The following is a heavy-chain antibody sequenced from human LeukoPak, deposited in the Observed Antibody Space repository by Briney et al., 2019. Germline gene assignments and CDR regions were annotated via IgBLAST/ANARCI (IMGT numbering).Heavy chain of an antibody. CDR3: AKGYGMDV. CDR1: GFTFSNYA. Sequence: SGGSLRLSCAASGFTFSNYAMNWVRQAPGKGLEWVSIIRGRGGSTDYADSVKGRFTISRDNSKNTLYLQMSSLRAEDTAAYYCAKGYGMDVWGQGTTVTVSS. CDR2: IRGRGGST. V-gene: IGHV3-23*01. J-gene: IGHJ6*01.